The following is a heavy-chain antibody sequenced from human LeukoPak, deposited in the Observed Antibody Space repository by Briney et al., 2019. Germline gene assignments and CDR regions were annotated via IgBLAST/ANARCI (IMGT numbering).Heavy chain of an antibody. V-gene: IGHV3-7*01. J-gene: IGHJ4*02. CDR2: INEDGSRT. CDR1: TFTFSQSW. D-gene: IGHD6-19*01. CDR3: ARDRGSSGWYEFDY. Sequence: GGSLRLSCVASTFTFSQSWMTWIRQAPGKGLECLANINEDGSRTDYVDSVRGRFTISRDNAKNSLYLQMNSLRAEDTAVYYCARDRGSSGWYEFDYWGQGTLVTVSS.